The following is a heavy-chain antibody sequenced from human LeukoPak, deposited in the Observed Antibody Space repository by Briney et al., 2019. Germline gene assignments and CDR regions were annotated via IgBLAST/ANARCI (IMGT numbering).Heavy chain of an antibody. CDR1: GNNFNTYW. J-gene: IGHJ4*02. CDR2: VYPVDSAT. V-gene: IGHV5-51*01. D-gene: IGHD6-13*01. CDR3: ATLTPGIVAPCHAAYFDY. Sequence: AESLMISCKVSGNNFNTYWIAWGRHMPEKRLEWMAIVYPVDSATRYNPSFQGHVTMSADNSITTAHLQWSSLEASDTGMYYCATLTPGIVAPCHAAYFDYWGQGTLVTVST.